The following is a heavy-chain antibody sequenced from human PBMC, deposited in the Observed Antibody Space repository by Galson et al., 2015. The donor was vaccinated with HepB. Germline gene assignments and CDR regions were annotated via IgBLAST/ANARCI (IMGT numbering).Heavy chain of an antibody. CDR2: ISAYNGNT. D-gene: IGHD3-3*01. CDR1: GYTFTSYG. CDR3: ARVFSSNYDFWSGYYTPYSSHRHYYYYYMDV. Sequence: SVKVSCKASGYTFTSYGISWVRQAPGQGLEWMGWISAYNGNTNYAQKLQGRVTMTTDTSTSTAYMELRSLRSDDTAVYYCARVFSSNYDFWSGYYTPYSSHRHYYYYYMDVWGKGTTVTVSS. V-gene: IGHV1-18*01. J-gene: IGHJ6*03.